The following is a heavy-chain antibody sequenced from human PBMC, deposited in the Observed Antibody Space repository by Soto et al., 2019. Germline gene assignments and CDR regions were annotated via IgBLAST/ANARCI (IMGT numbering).Heavy chain of an antibody. V-gene: IGHV4-59*01. D-gene: IGHD2-21*02. Sequence: SETLSLTCSVSGGSISDNYWSWIRQPPGKGLEWIGYIYYSGSTNYNPSLKSRVTISVGTSKKQFSLKLSSVTAADTAVYYCARCGGDCYSNGMDVWGQGALVTVSS. CDR3: ARCGGDCYSNGMDV. CDR2: IYYSGST. CDR1: GGSISDNY. J-gene: IGHJ4*01.